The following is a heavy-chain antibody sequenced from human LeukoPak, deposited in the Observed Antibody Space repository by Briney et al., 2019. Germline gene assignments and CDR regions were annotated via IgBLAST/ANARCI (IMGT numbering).Heavy chain of an antibody. J-gene: IGHJ4*02. CDR2: IYTSGST. Sequence: SETLSLTCTVSGGSISSGSYYWSWNRQPAGKGLEWIGRIYTSGSTKYNPSLKSRVTISVDTSKNQFSLKLSSVTAADTAVYYCAKDRWEYSSSSGDYWGQGTLVTVSS. V-gene: IGHV4-61*02. CDR1: GGSISSGSYY. CDR3: AKDRWEYSSSSGDY. D-gene: IGHD6-6*01.